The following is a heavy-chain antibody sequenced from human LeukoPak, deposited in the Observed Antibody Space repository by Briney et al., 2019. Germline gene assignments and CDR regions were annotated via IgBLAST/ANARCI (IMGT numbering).Heavy chain of an antibody. V-gene: IGHV3-9*01. CDR3: AKAPTATRYSNSWYPE. Sequence: PGRSLRLSCAASGFTFDDYAVHWVRQAPGKGLEGVSGISWNSGSIGYADSVKGRFTISRDNAKNSLYLQMNSRRAEDTALYYCAKAPTATRYSNSWYPEWGQGTLVTVSS. CDR1: GFTFDDYA. CDR2: ISWNSGSI. J-gene: IGHJ4*02. D-gene: IGHD6-13*01.